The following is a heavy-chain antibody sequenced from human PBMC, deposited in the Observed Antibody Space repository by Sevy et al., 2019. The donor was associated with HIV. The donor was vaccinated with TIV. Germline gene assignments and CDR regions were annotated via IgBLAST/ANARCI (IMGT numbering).Heavy chain of an antibody. CDR1: AITFSTSG. V-gene: IGHV3-30*18. CDR2: ISYHGRDK. Sequence: GGSLRLSCVVSAITFSTSGRHWVRQAPGKGLEWVAFISYHGRDKFYADSLKGRSTISRDNSKNILYLQMISLSAEDTVLYYGAKDFTGYNGMDVWGQGTMVTVSS. D-gene: IGHD3-9*01. CDR3: AKDFTGYNGMDV. J-gene: IGHJ6*02.